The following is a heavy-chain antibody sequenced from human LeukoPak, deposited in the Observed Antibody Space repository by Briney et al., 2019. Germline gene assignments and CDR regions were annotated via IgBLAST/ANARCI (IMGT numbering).Heavy chain of an antibody. D-gene: IGHD6-13*01. CDR2: ITWDGDVT. J-gene: IGHJ4*02. CDR3: TKDAAYSSSWFGYFDY. CDR1: GFTFHDHT. Sequence: GGSLRLSCAASGFTFHDHTMHWVRQGPGKRLEWVALITWDGDVTHYADSVKGRFTISRDNGKNSLFLQMDSVTTEDTALYYCTKDAAYSSSWFGYFDYWGQGTLVTVSS. V-gene: IGHV3-43*01.